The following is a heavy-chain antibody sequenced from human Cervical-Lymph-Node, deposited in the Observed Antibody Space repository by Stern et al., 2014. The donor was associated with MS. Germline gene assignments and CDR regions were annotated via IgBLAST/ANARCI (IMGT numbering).Heavy chain of an antibody. Sequence: VQLVESGAEVKKPGASVKVSCKASGYTFTGYYMHWVRQAPGQGLEWMGRINPNSGGTDYAQELQGRVTMTRDTSTSAAYMELSSLRFDDTAVYYCARDRVAGMSFFDDWGQGTLVTVSS. J-gene: IGHJ4*02. CDR2: INPNSGGT. CDR3: ARDRVAGMSFFDD. V-gene: IGHV1-2*06. D-gene: IGHD6-19*01. CDR1: GYTFTGYY.